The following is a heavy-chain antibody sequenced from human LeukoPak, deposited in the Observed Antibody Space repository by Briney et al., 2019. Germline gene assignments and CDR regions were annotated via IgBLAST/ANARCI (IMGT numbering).Heavy chain of an antibody. CDR2: IYHSGST. CDR3: ARDWGSSYWYFDL. V-gene: IGHV4-38-2*02. D-gene: IGHD7-27*01. J-gene: IGHJ2*01. CDR1: GYSISSGYY. Sequence: SETLSLTCTVSGYSISSGYYWGWIRQPPGKGLEWIGSIYHSGSTYYNPSLKSRVTISVDTSKNQFSLKLSSVTAADTAVYYCARDWGSSYWYFDLWGRGTLVTVSS.